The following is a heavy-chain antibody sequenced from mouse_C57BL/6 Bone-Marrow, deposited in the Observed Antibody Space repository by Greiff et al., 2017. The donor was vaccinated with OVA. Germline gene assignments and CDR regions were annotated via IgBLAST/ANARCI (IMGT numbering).Heavy chain of an antibody. J-gene: IGHJ2*01. D-gene: IGHD2-5*01. CDR1: GYSFTGYY. CDR3: ARVYSNYEY. Sequence: EVQLVESGPELVKPGASVKISCKASGYSFTGYYMNWVKQSPEKSLEWIGEINPSTGGTTYNQKFKAKATLTVDKSSSTAYMQLKSLTSEDSAVYYCARVYSNYEYWGQGTTLTVAS. V-gene: IGHV1-42*01. CDR2: INPSTGGT.